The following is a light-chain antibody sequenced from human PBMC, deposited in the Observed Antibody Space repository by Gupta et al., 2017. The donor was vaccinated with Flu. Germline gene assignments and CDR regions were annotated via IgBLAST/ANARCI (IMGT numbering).Light chain of an antibody. CDR1: QDIINY. J-gene: IGKJ2*01. V-gene: IGKV1-39*01. CDR2: AAS. Sequence: DIQMTQSPSSLSASVGDRVTITCRASQDIINYLNWYQQRPGRAPKLLMYAASTLQGGVPSRFSGSGSGAEFILTISSRQPEDVGTYYGQQRYMTPSTFAQGTKLEMK. CDR3: QQRYMTPST.